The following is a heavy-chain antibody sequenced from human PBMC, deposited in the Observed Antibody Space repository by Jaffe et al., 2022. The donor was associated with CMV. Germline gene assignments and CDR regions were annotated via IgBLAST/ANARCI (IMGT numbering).Heavy chain of an antibody. D-gene: IGHD3-10*01. CDR3: ARDGDYYGSGSYLFYYYYMDV. Sequence: EVQLVESGGGLVKPGGSLRLSCAASGFTFSSYSMNWVRQAPGKGLEWVSSISSSSSYIYYADSVKGRFTISRDNAKNSLYLQMNSLRAEDTAVYYCARDGDYYGSGSYLFYYYYMDVWGKGTTVTVSS. V-gene: IGHV3-21*01. CDR1: GFTFSSYS. J-gene: IGHJ6*03. CDR2: ISSSSSYI.